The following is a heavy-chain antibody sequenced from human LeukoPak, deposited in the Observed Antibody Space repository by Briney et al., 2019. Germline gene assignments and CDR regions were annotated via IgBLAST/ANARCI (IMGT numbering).Heavy chain of an antibody. Sequence: GGSLRLSCAASGFTFSSSWMSWVRQAPGKGLEWVANIKQDESEKYYVDSVKGRFTVSRDNAKNSLYLQMNSLRAEDTAVHYCARDPYDSSGYSFGAFDIWGQGTMVSVSS. J-gene: IGHJ3*02. D-gene: IGHD3-22*01. CDR1: GFTFSSSW. CDR2: IKQDESEK. CDR3: ARDPYDSSGYSFGAFDI. V-gene: IGHV3-7*01.